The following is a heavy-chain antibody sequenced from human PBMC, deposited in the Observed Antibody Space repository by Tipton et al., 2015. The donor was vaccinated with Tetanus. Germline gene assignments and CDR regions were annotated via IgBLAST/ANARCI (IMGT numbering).Heavy chain of an antibody. J-gene: IGHJ3*02. D-gene: IGHD2/OR15-2a*01. V-gene: IGHV3-53*01. Sequence: LSLTCAASWFTVSNSYMTWVRQAPGKEREWGSSIFNYGGTYSADSVKGRFTISRDNSKNTLYLQMNSLRAEATAVYYCGRFSFSHDLDIWGRGTMFPVPS. CDR1: WFTVSNSY. CDR2: IFNYGGT. CDR3: GRFSFSHDLDI.